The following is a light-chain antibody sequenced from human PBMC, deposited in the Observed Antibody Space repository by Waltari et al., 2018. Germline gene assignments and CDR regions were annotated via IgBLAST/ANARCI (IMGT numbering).Light chain of an antibody. Sequence: QSALTQPASVSGSPGQAIIISCTGTGSDVGGYDYVSWYQQYPGKAPRLIIYDVYNRPSGVSNRFSCSKSVNTASLTISGLQAEDESVYYCSSYTSSGVVFGGGTKLTVL. CDR3: SSYTSSGVV. CDR2: DVY. J-gene: IGLJ2*01. V-gene: IGLV2-14*01. CDR1: GSDVGGYDY.